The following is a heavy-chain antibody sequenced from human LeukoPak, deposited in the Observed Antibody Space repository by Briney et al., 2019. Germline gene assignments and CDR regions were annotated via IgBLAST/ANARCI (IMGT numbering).Heavy chain of an antibody. D-gene: IGHD5-18*01. V-gene: IGHV3-66*01. J-gene: IGHJ1*01. CDR1: GFTLSSNY. Sequence: GGSLRLSCAASGFTLSSNYVGWVRQAPGKGLEWVSHIYSSGNTYHADSVKGRFTISRDNSKNTLYLQMDSLRTEDTAVYFCAKLYNYGYINWGQGTLVTVSS. CDR2: IYSSGNT. CDR3: AKLYNYGYIN.